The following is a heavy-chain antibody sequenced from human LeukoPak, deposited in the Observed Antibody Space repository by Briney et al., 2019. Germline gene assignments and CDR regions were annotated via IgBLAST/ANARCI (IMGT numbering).Heavy chain of an antibody. CDR1: GGSISTYY. CDR2: VHYTGST. Sequence: TSETLSLTCTVSGGSISTYYWSWIRQPPGEGLEWIGYVHYTGSTNYNPSLKSRVTISIDTSTNLFSLMQTSVTAADTSVYYCARRHCYGCRCFPYYFDLWGQGILVTVSS. CDR3: ARRHCYGCRCFPYYFDL. D-gene: IGHD3-10*01. V-gene: IGHV4-59*01. J-gene: IGHJ4*02.